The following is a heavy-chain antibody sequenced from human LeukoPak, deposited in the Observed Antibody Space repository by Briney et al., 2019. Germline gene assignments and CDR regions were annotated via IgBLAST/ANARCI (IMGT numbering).Heavy chain of an antibody. CDR3: AKLYGSGTYNNYFHY. CDR1: RFTFSTYA. Sequence: GGSLRLSCAASRFTFSTYAMTWVRQAPGKGLEWVSSISGSGGHTYSADSVRGRFTISRDNSRNTLYLQMNTLSPDDTAVYYCAKLYGSGTYNNYFHYWGQGTLVTVSS. J-gene: IGHJ4*02. CDR2: ISGSGGHT. D-gene: IGHD3-10*01. V-gene: IGHV3-23*01.